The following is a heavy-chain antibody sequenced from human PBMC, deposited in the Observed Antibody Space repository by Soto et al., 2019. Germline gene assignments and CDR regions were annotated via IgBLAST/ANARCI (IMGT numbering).Heavy chain of an antibody. CDR2: IDPRDSST. CDR1: GYSFTRNS. D-gene: IGHD3-22*01. CDR3: GRGRGWVAF. Sequence: ESLKVSCKGSGYSFTRNSITLVRQMPGKDLEWMGRIDPRDSSTDYSQSFQGHVTISADKSISTAYLQWSSLKASDSALYFCGRGRGWVAFCGQGTLVIVSS. J-gene: IGHJ4*02. V-gene: IGHV5-10-1*01.